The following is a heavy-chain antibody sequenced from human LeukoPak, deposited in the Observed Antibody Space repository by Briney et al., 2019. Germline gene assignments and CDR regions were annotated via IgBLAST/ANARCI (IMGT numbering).Heavy chain of an antibody. D-gene: IGHD1-26*01. CDR2: IYTSGGT. Sequence: SETLSLTCTVSGGSISSGSYYWSWIRQPAGKGLEWIGRIYTSGGTNYNPSLKSRVTISVDTSKNQFSLKLSSVTAADTAVYYCARVRYSGSYGYWGQGTLVTVSS. CDR3: ARVRYSGSYGY. CDR1: GGSISSGSYY. V-gene: IGHV4-61*02. J-gene: IGHJ4*02.